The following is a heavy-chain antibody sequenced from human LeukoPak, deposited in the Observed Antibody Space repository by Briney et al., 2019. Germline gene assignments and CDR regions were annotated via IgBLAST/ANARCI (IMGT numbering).Heavy chain of an antibody. V-gene: IGHV4-61*01. D-gene: IGHD3-10*01. CDR1: GGSISSGSYY. CDR2: IYNSGST. Sequence: SETLSLTCTVSGGSISSGSYYWSWIRQPPGKGLEWIGYIYNSGSTNYSPSLKSRVTISVDTSKNQFSLKLNSVTAADTAVYYCARDRELGYWGQGALVTVSS. J-gene: IGHJ4*02. CDR3: ARDRELGY.